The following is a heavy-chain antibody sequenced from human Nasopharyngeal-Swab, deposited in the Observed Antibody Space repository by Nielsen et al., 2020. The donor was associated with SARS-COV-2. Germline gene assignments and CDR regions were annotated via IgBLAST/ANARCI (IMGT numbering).Heavy chain of an antibody. Sequence: SETLSLTCTVAAGSISSGGYYWSWTRQHPGKGLEWIGYIYYSGSTYYNPSPKSRVTISVDTSKNQFSLKLSSVTAADTAVYYCARESGRGGNMEYYFDYWGQGTLVTVSS. V-gene: IGHV4-31*03. CDR1: AGSISSGGYY. J-gene: IGHJ4*02. CDR3: ARESGRGGNMEYYFDY. CDR2: IYYSGST. D-gene: IGHD4-23*01.